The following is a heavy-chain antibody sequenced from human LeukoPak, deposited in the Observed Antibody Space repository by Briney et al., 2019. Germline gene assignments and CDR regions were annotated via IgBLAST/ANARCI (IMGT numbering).Heavy chain of an antibody. CDR3: ARKRITIFGVLYWFDP. CDR1: DYSISSGFY. CDR2: INHSGST. Sequence: KASETLSLTCTVSDYSISSGFYWGWIRQPPGKGLEWIGEINHSGSTNYNPSLKSRVTISVDTSKNQFSLKLSSVTAADTAVYYCARKRITIFGVLYWFDPWGQGTLVTVSS. V-gene: IGHV4-38-2*02. J-gene: IGHJ5*02. D-gene: IGHD3-3*01.